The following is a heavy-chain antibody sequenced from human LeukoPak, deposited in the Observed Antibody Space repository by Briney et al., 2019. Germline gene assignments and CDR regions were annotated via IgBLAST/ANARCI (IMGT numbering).Heavy chain of an antibody. Sequence: SETLSLTCTVSGGSISNYCWSCIRQPAGKGLEWIGRICDSGSTNYNPSLKSRVTMSVDTSKNQFSLELTSVTAADTAVYYCAEGGQWLRVWGQGTLVTVSS. V-gene: IGHV4-4*07. J-gene: IGHJ4*02. CDR2: ICDSGST. D-gene: IGHD6-19*01. CDR3: AEGGQWLRV. CDR1: GGSISNYC.